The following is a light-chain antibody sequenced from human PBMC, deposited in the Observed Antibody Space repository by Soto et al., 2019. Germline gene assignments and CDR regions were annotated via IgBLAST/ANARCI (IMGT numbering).Light chain of an antibody. Sequence: QSVLTQPASVSGSPGQSITISCTGTSSDVGGYNYVSWYQQHPGKAPKLMIYDVSNRPSGVSNRSSGSKSGNTASLTISGLQAEDEADYYCSSYTSSSTLDVFGTGTKATVL. J-gene: IGLJ1*01. V-gene: IGLV2-14*01. CDR2: DVS. CDR1: SSDVGGYNY. CDR3: SSYTSSSTLDV.